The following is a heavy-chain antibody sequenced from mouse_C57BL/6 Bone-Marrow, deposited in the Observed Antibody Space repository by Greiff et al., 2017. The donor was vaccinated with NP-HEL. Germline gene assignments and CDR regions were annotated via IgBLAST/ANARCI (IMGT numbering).Heavy chain of an antibody. CDR1: GFTFSSYG. D-gene: IGHD1-1*01. CDR2: ISSGGSYT. CDR3: ARQGYYYCSSLDY. J-gene: IGHJ2*01. Sequence: EVHLVESGGDLVKPGGSLKLSCAASGFTFSSYGMSWVRQTPDKRLEWVATISSGGSYTYYPDSVKGRFTISRDNAKNTLYLQMSSLKSEDTAMYYCARQGYYYCSSLDYWGQGTTLTVSS. V-gene: IGHV5-6*01.